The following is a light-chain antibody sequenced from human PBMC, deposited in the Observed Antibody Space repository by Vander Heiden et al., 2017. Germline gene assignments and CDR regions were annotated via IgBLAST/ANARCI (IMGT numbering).Light chain of an antibody. J-gene: IGKJ4*01. Sequence: EIWCTQSPATLSLSPGGRATLSCRASQSVSSYLAWYQQKPGQAPRLLIYDVSNRDTGIPARFSGSGSGTDFTLTISRLEPEDFAVYYCQQRSNWPLTFGGGTKVXIK. CDR1: QSVSSY. V-gene: IGKV3-11*01. CDR3: QQRSNWPLT. CDR2: DVS.